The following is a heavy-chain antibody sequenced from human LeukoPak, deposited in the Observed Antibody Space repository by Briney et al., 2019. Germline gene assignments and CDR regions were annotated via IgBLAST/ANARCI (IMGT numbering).Heavy chain of an antibody. CDR2: ICSGSSYT. J-gene: IGHJ4*02. Sequence: GGSLRLSCAASGFTFSSYSMNWVRQAPGKGLEWVSPICSGSSYTYYADSVKGRFTISRDNAKNSLYLQMNRLRGEDTAVYYCATPPYYYGSGKENYWGQGTLVTVSS. D-gene: IGHD3-10*01. CDR1: GFTFSSYS. CDR3: ATPPYYYGSGKENY. V-gene: IGHV3-21*01.